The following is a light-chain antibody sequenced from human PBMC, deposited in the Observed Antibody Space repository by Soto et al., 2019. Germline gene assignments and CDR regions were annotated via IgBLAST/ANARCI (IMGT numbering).Light chain of an antibody. Sequence: DIQMTQSPSTLSASVGDRVTISCRASQDIGTWLAWYQQKPEKAPKVLIYRASHLESGVPSRFSASGSGTEFSLTINSLQADHFATYYCQQYHIYSWTFGQGTKVEIK. J-gene: IGKJ1*01. CDR1: QDIGTW. CDR2: RAS. CDR3: QQYHIYSWT. V-gene: IGKV1-5*03.